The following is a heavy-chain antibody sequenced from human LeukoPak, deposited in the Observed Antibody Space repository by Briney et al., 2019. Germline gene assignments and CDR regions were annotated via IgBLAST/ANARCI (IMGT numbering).Heavy chain of an antibody. CDR1: GYTFTGYY. Sequence: ASVKVSCKASGYTFTGYYMHWVRQAPGQGLEWMGWINPNSGGTNYAQKFQGRVTMTRDTSISTAYMELSSLRSEDTAVYYCARSRSYYYDSSGYSDYWGQGTLVTVSS. V-gene: IGHV1-2*02. D-gene: IGHD3-22*01. J-gene: IGHJ4*02. CDR3: ARSRSYYYDSSGYSDY. CDR2: INPNSGGT.